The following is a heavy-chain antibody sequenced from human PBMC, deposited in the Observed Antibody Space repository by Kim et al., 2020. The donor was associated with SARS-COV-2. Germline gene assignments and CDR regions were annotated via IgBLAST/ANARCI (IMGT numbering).Heavy chain of an antibody. V-gene: IGHV3-23*01. Sequence: SADSVNGRFTISRDNSKNTLYLQMNSLRAEDTAVYYCAKEGLIAVAGDDYWGQGTLVTVSS. CDR3: AKEGLIAVAGDDY. D-gene: IGHD6-19*01. J-gene: IGHJ4*02.